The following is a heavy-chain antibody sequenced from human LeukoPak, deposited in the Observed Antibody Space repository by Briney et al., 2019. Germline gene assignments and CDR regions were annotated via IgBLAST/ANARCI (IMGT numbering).Heavy chain of an antibody. CDR3: ARVGWYSWFDP. V-gene: IGHV3-33*01. Sequence: PGGSLRLSCAASGFTFSNYGMHWVRQAPGKGLEWVTLIWSDGSNKYYVDSVKGRFTISRDNSKNTLYLQMNSLRAEDTAVYYCARVGWYSWFDPWGQGTLVTVSS. J-gene: IGHJ5*02. CDR1: GFTFSNYG. D-gene: IGHD6-19*01. CDR2: IWSDGSNK.